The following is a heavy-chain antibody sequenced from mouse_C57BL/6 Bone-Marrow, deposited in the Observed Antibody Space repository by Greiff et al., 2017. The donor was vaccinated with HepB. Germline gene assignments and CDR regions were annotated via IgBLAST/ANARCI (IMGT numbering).Heavy chain of an antibody. D-gene: IGHD1-1*01. J-gene: IGHJ1*03. CDR1: GYTFTDHT. Sequence: QVQLQQSDAELVKPGASVKISCKVSGYTFTDHTIHWMKQRPEQGLEWIGYIYPRDGSTKYNEKFKGKATLTADKSSSTAYMQLNSLTSEDSAVYFCARLDYGSSFYWYFDVWGTGTTVTVSS. V-gene: IGHV1-78*01. CDR3: ARLDYGSSFYWYFDV. CDR2: IYPRDGST.